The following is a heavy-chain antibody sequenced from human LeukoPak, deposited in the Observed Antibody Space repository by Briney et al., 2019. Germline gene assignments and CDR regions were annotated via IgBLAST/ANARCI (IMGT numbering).Heavy chain of an antibody. V-gene: IGHV1-18*01. CDR2: ISAYNGNT. Sequence: ASVRVSCKASGYTFTSYGISWVRQAPGQGLEWMGWISAYNGNTNYAQKLQGRVTMTTDTSTSTAYMELRSLRSDDTAVYYCARVRGATGGNWFDPWGQGTLVTVSS. D-gene: IGHD3-10*01. CDR1: GYTFTSYG. J-gene: IGHJ5*02. CDR3: ARVRGATGGNWFDP.